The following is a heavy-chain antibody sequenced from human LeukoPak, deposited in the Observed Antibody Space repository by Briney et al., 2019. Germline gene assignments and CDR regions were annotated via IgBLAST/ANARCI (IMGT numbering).Heavy chain of an antibody. D-gene: IGHD3-10*01. V-gene: IGHV3-21*01. CDR2: ISSSSSYI. CDR1: GFTFSSYS. CDR3: ARDNTMVRGVIIPPYYYGMDV. J-gene: IGHJ6*04. Sequence: GGSLRLSCAASGFTFSSYSMNWVRQAPGKGLEWVSSISSSSSYIYYADSVKGRFTISRDNAKNSLYLQMNSLRDEDTAVYYCARDNTMVRGVIIPPYYYGMDVWGKGTTVTVSS.